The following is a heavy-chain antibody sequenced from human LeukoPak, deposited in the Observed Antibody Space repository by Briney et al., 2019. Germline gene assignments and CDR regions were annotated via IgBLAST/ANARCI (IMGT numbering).Heavy chain of an antibody. CDR1: GGTFSSYA. CDR3: AREGSIAAGTTFPLDY. CDR2: IIPIFGTA. J-gene: IGHJ4*02. V-gene: IGHV1-69*01. Sequence: SVKVSCKASGGTFSSYAISWVRQASGQGLEWMGGIIPIFGTANYAQKFQGRVTITADESTSTAYMERSSLRSEDTAVYYCAREGSIAAGTTFPLDYWGQGTLVTVSS. D-gene: IGHD6-13*01.